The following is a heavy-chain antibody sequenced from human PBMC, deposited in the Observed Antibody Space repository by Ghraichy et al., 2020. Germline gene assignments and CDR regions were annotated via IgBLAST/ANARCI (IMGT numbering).Heavy chain of an antibody. V-gene: IGHV1-69*06. J-gene: IGHJ4*02. CDR3: ARDESSAVTTWAFDY. CDR2: IIPLFGTA. CDR1: GGTFKSYT. D-gene: IGHD4-17*01. Sequence: SVKVSCKTSGGTFKSYTINWVRQAPGQGLEWMGGIIPLFGTANNAQKFQGRVTITADKSTSTAYMELSSLRSDDTAVYYCARDESSAVTTWAFDYWGQGPLVTVSS.